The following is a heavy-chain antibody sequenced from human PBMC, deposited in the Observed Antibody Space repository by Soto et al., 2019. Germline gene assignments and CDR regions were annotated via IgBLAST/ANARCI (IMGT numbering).Heavy chain of an antibody. CDR1: GFTFSSYA. Sequence: EVQLLESGGGLVQPGGSLRLSCAASGFTFSSYAMSWVRQAPGKGLEWVSGISGSGGSTYYADSVKGRFTISRDNSKNALYLQMNSLRAEDTAVYYGAKVYSGWYSLIDYWGQGTLVTVSS. J-gene: IGHJ4*02. CDR2: ISGSGGST. D-gene: IGHD6-19*01. CDR3: AKVYSGWYSLIDY. V-gene: IGHV3-23*01.